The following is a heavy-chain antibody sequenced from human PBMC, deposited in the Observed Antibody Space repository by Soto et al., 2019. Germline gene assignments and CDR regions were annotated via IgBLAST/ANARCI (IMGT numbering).Heavy chain of an antibody. CDR1: GASLSSISYY. CDR3: ASPHRRGGSCYNPAFES. D-gene: IGHD2-15*01. J-gene: IGHJ4*01. V-gene: IGHV4-39*01. Sequence: SETLSLTCTVSGASLSSISYYWGWIREPPGKGLEWVGSIFFTGNIYYNPSLKSRVTISVDTSRNQFSLMVNSVTAADTAVYYCASPHRRGGSCYNPAFESWGHGALVTVSS. CDR2: IFFTGNI.